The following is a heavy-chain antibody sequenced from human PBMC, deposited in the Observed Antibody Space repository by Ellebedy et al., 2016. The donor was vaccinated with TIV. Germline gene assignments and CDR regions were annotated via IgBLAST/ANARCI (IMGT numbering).Heavy chain of an antibody. CDR3: ARGSVRTGEDI. Sequence: SETLSLTXTVSGDSISSDDYYWTWIRQHPGKGLEWIGYIYYSGSTYYNPSLKSRVNISVDTSKNHFSLKLSFVTAADTAVYYCARGSVRTGEDIWGQGTLVTVSS. CDR1: GDSISSDDYY. J-gene: IGHJ4*02. CDR2: IYYSGST. V-gene: IGHV4-31*03. D-gene: IGHD7-27*01.